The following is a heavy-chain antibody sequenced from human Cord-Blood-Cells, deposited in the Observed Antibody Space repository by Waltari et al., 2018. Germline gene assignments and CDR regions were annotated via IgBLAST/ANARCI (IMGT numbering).Heavy chain of an antibody. Sequence: EVQLVESGGGLVQPGGSLRLSCAASGFTFSSYELNWVHQAPGKGLEWVSYISSSGSTIYYADSVKGRFTISRDNAKNSLYLQMNSLRAEDTAVYYCARETPYFDYWGQGTLVTVSS. J-gene: IGHJ4*02. V-gene: IGHV3-48*03. CDR2: ISSSGSTI. CDR3: ARETPYFDY. CDR1: GFTFSSYE.